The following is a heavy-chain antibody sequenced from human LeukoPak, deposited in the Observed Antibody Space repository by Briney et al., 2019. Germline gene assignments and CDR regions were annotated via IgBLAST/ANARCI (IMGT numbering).Heavy chain of an antibody. CDR1: GASISHYY. J-gene: IGHJ4*02. CDR3: ARLGSYHDF. CDR2: VHTSGGS. Sequence: SATLSLTCTVSGASISHYYWSWLRKTPERGLEWMGHVHTSGGSTYYPSLKTRLTMSIDTSRSQLSLKLTSVTAADTAVHFCARLGSYHDFWGQGALVTVSS. V-gene: IGHV4-4*09. D-gene: IGHD1-26*01.